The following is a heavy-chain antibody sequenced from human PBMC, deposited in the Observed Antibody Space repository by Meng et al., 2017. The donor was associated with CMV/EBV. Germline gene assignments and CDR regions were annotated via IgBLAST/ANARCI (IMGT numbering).Heavy chain of an antibody. D-gene: IGHD2-2*02. CDR3: ARDYCSSTSCYREGDYYYYYGMDV. V-gene: IGHV3-48*04. J-gene: IGHJ6*02. Sequence: GESLKISCAASGFTFSSYWMSWVRQAPGKGLEWVSYISSSGSTIYYADSVKGRFTISRDNAKNSLYLQMNSLRAEDTAVYYCARDYCSSTSCYREGDYYYYYGMDVWGQGTTVTVSS. CDR1: GFTFSSYW. CDR2: ISSSGSTI.